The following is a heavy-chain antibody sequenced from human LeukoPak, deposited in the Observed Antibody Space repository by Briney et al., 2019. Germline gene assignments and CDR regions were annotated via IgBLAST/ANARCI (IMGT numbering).Heavy chain of an antibody. CDR3: STRELSPPGA. Sequence: AASVKVSCKASGYTFTDSYMHWVRQAPGQGLEWMGWINPKSGGTNYAQKFQGRVTMTRDTSITTAYMELSSLIYDDTAVYYCSTRELSPPGAWGQGTLVTVSS. CDR2: INPKSGGT. CDR1: GYTFTDSY. D-gene: IGHD1-1*01. V-gene: IGHV1-2*02. J-gene: IGHJ4*02.